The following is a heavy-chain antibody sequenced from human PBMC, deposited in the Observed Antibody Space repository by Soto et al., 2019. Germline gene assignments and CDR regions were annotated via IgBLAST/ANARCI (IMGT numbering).Heavy chain of an antibody. Sequence: PSETLSLTCAVYGGSFSGYYWSWVRQPPGKGLEWIGEINHSGSTNYNPSLKSRVTISVDTSKNQFSLKLSSVTAADTAVYYCASTFYDYKQYYGMDVWGQGTKVTVYS. CDR2: INHSGST. CDR3: ASTFYDYKQYYGMDV. D-gene: IGHD4-4*01. J-gene: IGHJ6*02. CDR1: GGSFSGYY. V-gene: IGHV4-34*01.